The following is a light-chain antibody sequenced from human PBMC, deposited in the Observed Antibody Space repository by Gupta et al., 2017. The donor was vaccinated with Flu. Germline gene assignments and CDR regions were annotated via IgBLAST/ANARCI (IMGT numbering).Light chain of an antibody. Sequence: DRVTITCRASQGISNYLARYQQKPGQVPRLLIYAASTLQSGVPSRFSGSGSGTDFTLSISSLQPEDVATYYCQMYNSALTWTFGQGTKVEIK. V-gene: IGKV1-27*01. CDR2: AAS. J-gene: IGKJ1*01. CDR1: QGISNY. CDR3: QMYNSALTWT.